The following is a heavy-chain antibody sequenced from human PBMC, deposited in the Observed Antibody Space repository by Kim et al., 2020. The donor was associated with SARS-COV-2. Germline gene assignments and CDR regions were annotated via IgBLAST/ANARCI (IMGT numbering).Heavy chain of an antibody. V-gene: IGHV4-34*01. J-gene: IGHJ4*02. D-gene: IGHD4-17*01. CDR2: INHSGST. Sequence: SETLSLTCAVYGGSFSGYYWSWIRQPPGKGLEWIGEINHSGSTNYNPSLKSRVTISVDTSKNQFSLKLSSVTAADTAVYYCARGDPPFYGGKPNRGFDYWGQGTLVTVSS. CDR1: GGSFSGYY. CDR3: ARGDPPFYGGKPNRGFDY.